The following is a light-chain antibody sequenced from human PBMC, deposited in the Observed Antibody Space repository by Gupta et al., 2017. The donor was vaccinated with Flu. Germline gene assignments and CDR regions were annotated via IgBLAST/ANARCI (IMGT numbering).Light chain of an antibody. J-gene: IGLJ2*01. CDR3: SSPTPSNTLL. CDR2: EVT. Sequence: QSALAQPPSVSGSPGQSVTVSCTGTSRDVGLYNRVSWYQQAPGTAPKLLIYEVTNRPSGVPDRFSGSKSGNTASRTISGLQAEDEAEYYCSSPTPSNTLLFGGGTKMTVL. CDR1: SRDVGLYNR. V-gene: IGLV2-18*02.